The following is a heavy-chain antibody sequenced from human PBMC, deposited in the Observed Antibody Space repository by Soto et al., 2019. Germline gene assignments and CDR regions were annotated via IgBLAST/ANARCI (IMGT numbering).Heavy chain of an antibody. Sequence: QVQLVQSGAEVKKPGASVKVSCKASGYTFTTYGITWVRQAPGQGLEWMGWISAYSGNTNYAQKLQGRITVTTDTSTDTAYMDLRSLGSDDTAVYYCARVVKAGDYGDYGRYYFDYWGHGTLVTVSS. CDR3: ARVVKAGDYGDYGRYYFDY. J-gene: IGHJ4*01. D-gene: IGHD4-17*01. V-gene: IGHV1-18*04. CDR1: GYTFTTYG. CDR2: ISAYSGNT.